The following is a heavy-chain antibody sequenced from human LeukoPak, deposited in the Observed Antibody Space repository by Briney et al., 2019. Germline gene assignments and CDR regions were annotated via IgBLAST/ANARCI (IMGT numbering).Heavy chain of an antibody. CDR3: ARSDYTDYPFDY. CDR2: IYHSGST. CDR1: GSSINSGAYY. Sequence: SETLSLTCTVSGSSINSGAYYWSWIRQPPGKGLEWIGYIYHSGSTYYNPSLKSRVTISVDRSKNQFSLKLSSVTAADTAVYYCARSDYTDYPFDYWGQGTLVTVSS. J-gene: IGHJ4*02. V-gene: IGHV4-30-2*01. D-gene: IGHD4-11*01.